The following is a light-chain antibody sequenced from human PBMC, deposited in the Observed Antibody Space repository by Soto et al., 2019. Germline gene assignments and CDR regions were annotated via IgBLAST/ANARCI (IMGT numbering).Light chain of an antibody. V-gene: IGKV3-20*01. CDR3: QQYGSSGT. CDR2: GAS. J-gene: IGKJ1*01. Sequence: EIVLTQSPGTLSLSPGERATLSCRASQSVDSTYLGWYQQKPGQAPRLLIYGASSRATGIPDRFSGSGSGTDFTLTISRLEPEDFAVYYCQQYGSSGTFGQGTKVDIK. CDR1: QSVDSTY.